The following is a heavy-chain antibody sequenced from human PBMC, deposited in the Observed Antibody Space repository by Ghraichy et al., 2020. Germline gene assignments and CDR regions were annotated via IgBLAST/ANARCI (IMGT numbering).Heavy chain of an antibody. V-gene: IGHV3-30*18. CDR3: AKERDTSGYYSFRGDYYGMDV. CDR2: ISYDGNSK. J-gene: IGHJ6*02. D-gene: IGHD3-22*01. CDR1: GFTFSSYW. Sequence: SLRLSCAASGFTFSSYWMHWVRQAPGKGLEWVAVISYDGNSKYSPDYRFTISRDNSKNTLYLQMNSLRAEDTAVYYCAKERDTSGYYSFRGDYYGMDVWGQGTTVTVSS.